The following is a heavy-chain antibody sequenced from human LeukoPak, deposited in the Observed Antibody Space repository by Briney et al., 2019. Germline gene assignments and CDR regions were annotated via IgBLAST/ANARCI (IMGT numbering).Heavy chain of an antibody. V-gene: IGHV3-30*02. CDR2: IRYDGSNK. J-gene: IGHJ4*02. CDR3: ARDEFLVRGVLKLFDY. Sequence: GGSLRLSCAASGFTFSSYGMHWVRQAPGKGLEWVAFIRYDGSNKYYADSVKGRFTISRDNSKNTLYLQMNSLRAEDTAVYYCARDEFLVRGVLKLFDYWGQGTLVTVSS. D-gene: IGHD3-10*01. CDR1: GFTFSSYG.